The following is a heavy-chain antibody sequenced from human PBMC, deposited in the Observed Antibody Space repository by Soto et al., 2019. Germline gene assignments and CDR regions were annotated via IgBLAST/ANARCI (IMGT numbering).Heavy chain of an antibody. V-gene: IGHV4-30-2*01. J-gene: IGHJ5*02. D-gene: IGHD3-10*01. Sequence: QLQLQESGSGLVKTSQTLSLTCAVSGGSIGGVGYSWSWIRQPPGGGLEWIGYMYHSGTFLKSPSLKTRLTMSLDMSKNQFPLTLNSMTAADTAVYYCARAQFYSGSGNYNNLMFDAWGQGIQVTVSS. CDR2: MYHSGTF. CDR1: GGSIGGVGYS. CDR3: ARAQFYSGSGNYNNLMFDA.